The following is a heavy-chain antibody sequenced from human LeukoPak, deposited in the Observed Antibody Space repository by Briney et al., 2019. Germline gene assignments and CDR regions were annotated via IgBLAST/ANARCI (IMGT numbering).Heavy chain of an antibody. J-gene: IGHJ4*02. Sequence: GGSLRLSCAASGFTVSSNYMSWVRQAPGKGLEWVSVIYSGGSTYYADSVKGRFTISRDNSKNTLYLQMNSLRAEDTAVYYCAREAPPYGGYDRLYYFDYWGQGTLVTVSS. CDR1: GFTVSSNY. CDR2: IYSGGST. CDR3: AREAPPYGGYDRLYYFDY. V-gene: IGHV3-66*01. D-gene: IGHD5-12*01.